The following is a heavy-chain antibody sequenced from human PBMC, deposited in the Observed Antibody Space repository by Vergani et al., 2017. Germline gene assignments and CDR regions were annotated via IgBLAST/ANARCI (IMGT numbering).Heavy chain of an antibody. Sequence: QVRLQQSGPGLVKPSETLFLTCTVSADSISSGSYYWGWIRQPPGKSLEWIGSIYYSGLTYYNPPLKSRVAISVDTSKNQFSLKVTSVTAADTAVYFCARQRPCSGLSPGDFDDWGQGILVTVSS. J-gene: IGHJ4*02. CDR1: ADSISSGSYY. V-gene: IGHV4-39*01. CDR3: ARQRPCSGLSPGDFDD. D-gene: IGHD6-19*01. CDR2: IYYSGLT.